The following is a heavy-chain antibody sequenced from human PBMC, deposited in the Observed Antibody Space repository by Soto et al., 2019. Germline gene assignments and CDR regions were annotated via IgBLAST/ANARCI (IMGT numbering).Heavy chain of an antibody. CDR1: GFSLSTSGVG. J-gene: IGHJ4*02. D-gene: IGHD3-22*01. V-gene: IGHV2-5*01. Sequence: QITLKESGPALVKPTQPLTLTCTFSGFSLSTSGVGVGWIRQPPGKALQWLALIYWNDDKRYTPSLKSTLTITKHTSKNEVVLTMTNMDPVDTATYYCAHLYYASSGYFSYFDYWGQGTLVTVSS. CDR2: IYWNDDK. CDR3: AHLYYASSGYFSYFDY.